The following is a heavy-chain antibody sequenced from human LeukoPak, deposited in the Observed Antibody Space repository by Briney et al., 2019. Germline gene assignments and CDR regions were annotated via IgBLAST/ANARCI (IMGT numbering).Heavy chain of an antibody. V-gene: IGHV3-74*01. CDR1: GFTFSSYW. CDR2: INSDGSST. CDR3: ARGRGSSWYGHYYYYGMDV. J-gene: IGHJ6*02. D-gene: IGHD6-13*01. Sequence: GGSLRLSCAASGFTFSSYWMHWVRQAPGKGLVWVSRINSDGSSTSYADSVKGRFTISRDNAKNTLYLQMNSLRAEDTAVYYCARGRGSSWYGHYYYYGMDVWGRGTTVTVSS.